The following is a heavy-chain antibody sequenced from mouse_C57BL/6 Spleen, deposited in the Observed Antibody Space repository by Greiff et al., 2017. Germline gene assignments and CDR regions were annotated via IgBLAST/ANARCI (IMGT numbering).Heavy chain of an antibody. CDR1: GFTFRDYY. Sequence: EVKLMESGGGLVQPGGSLKLSYAASGFTFRDYYMYWVRQTPEKRLEWVAYISNGGGSTYYPDTVKGRFTISRDNAKNTLYLQMSRLKSEDTAMYYCARQKVYYDYDGYFDVWGTGTTGTVSS. D-gene: IGHD2-4*01. CDR2: ISNGGGST. V-gene: IGHV5-12*01. J-gene: IGHJ1*03. CDR3: ARQKVYYDYDGYFDV.